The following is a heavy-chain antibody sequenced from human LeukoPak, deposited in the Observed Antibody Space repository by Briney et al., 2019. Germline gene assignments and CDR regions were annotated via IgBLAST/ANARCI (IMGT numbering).Heavy chain of an antibody. CDR3: AIRLPHDYGGNGNAFDI. Sequence: ASVKVSXKVSGYTLTELSMHWVRQAPGKGLEWMGCFDPEDGETIYAQKFQGRVTMTEDTSTDTAYMELSSLRSEDTAVYYCAIRLPHDYGGNGNAFDIWGQGTMVTVSS. CDR1: GYTLTELS. D-gene: IGHD4-23*01. CDR2: FDPEDGET. V-gene: IGHV1-24*01. J-gene: IGHJ3*02.